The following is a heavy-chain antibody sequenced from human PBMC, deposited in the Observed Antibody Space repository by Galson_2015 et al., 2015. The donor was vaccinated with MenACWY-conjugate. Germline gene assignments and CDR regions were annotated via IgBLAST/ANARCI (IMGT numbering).Heavy chain of an antibody. V-gene: IGHV4-34*01. Sequence: ATLSLPCAVYGGSFSGSYWRWIRRPPGGGLEWIGEINHSGSTNYNPSLKSRVTISVDTSKNQFSLKLSSVTAADTAVYYCARGSSGGWFDPWGQGTLVTVSS. CDR3: ARGSSGGWFDP. CDR2: INHSGST. J-gene: IGHJ5*02. D-gene: IGHD6-19*01. CDR1: GGSFSGSY.